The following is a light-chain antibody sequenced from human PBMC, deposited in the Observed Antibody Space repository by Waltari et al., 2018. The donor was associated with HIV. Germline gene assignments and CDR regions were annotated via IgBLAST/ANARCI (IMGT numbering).Light chain of an antibody. V-gene: IGLV1-44*01. Sequence: QSVLTQPPSASGTPGQRVTISCSGSNSNIGSNTVNWYQQLPGTAPKHLIYNTNRRPSGVPDRISGSRSGTSASLAISGLQSEDEADYYCAAWDDSLNGVVFGGGTKLTVL. CDR2: NTN. J-gene: IGLJ2*01. CDR3: AAWDDSLNGVV. CDR1: NSNIGSNT.